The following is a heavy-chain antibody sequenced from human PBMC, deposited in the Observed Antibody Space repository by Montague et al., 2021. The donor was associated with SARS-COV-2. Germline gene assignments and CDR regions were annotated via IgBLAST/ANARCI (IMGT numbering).Heavy chain of an antibody. D-gene: IGHD2-2*01. CDR3: ARDKAEYIVVVPAVPLAYGMDV. V-gene: IGHV4-39*07. Sequence: SETLSLTCTVSGGSISSSGYYWGWTRQPPGKGLEWIGSIYYSGSTYYNPSLKSRVTISVDTSKNQFSLKLSSVTAADTAVYYCARDKAEYIVVVPAVPLAYGMDVWGQGTTVTVSS. CDR1: GGSISSSGYY. J-gene: IGHJ6*02. CDR2: IYYSGST.